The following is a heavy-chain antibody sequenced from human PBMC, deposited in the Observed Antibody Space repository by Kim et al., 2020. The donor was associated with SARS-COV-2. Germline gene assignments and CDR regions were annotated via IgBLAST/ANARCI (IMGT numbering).Heavy chain of an antibody. Sequence: SETLSLTCTVSGASISTGGFYWTWIRHLPGRGLEWIGFVYYTGNTYYNPSLQSRLIMSVDTSKNQFSLNLTSVTAADTAVYYCARGRLLLGGYYDFWGQG. CDR1: GASISTGGFY. J-gene: IGHJ4*02. CDR2: VYYTGNT. CDR3: ARGRLLLGGYYDF. V-gene: IGHV4-31*03. D-gene: IGHD3-22*01.